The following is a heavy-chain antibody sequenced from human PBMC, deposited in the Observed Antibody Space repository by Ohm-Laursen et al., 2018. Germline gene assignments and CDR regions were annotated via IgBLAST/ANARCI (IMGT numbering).Heavy chain of an antibody. Sequence: GTLSLTCTVSGGSISRYYWSWIRQPPGKGLEWIGYIYHSGSTNYNPSLKSRVTISVDTSKNQFSLKLSSVTAADTAVYYCARDHGWDYGDMDRDGMDVWGQGTLFTVSS. CDR1: GGSISRYY. J-gene: IGHJ6*02. V-gene: IGHV4-59*01. CDR2: IYHSGST. CDR3: ARDHGWDYGDMDRDGMDV. D-gene: IGHD4-17*01.